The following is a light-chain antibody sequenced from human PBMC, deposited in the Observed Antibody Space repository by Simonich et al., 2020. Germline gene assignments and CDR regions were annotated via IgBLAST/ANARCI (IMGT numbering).Light chain of an antibody. CDR1: SSNIGSNY. CDR2: RKN. V-gene: IGLV1-47*01. CDR3: AAWDDSLSGWV. Sequence: QSVLTQPPSASGTPGQRVTISCSGSSSNIGSNYVYWYQQLPGTAPKLLIYRKNQRPSGVPDRFSGSKSGTSASLAISGLRSDDEADYYCAAWDDSLSGWVFGGGTKLTVL. J-gene: IGLJ3*02.